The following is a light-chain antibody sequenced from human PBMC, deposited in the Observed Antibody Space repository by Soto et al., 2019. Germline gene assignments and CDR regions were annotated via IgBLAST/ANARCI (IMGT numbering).Light chain of an antibody. CDR2: AAS. CDR1: QSISSY. CDR3: QHSYSTSWT. J-gene: IGKJ1*01. Sequence: DIQMTQSPTSLSASVGDRVTITCRASQSISSYLNWYQQKPGKAPKLLIYAASSLQSGVPSRFSGSGSGTAFTLTISSLQPEDFATYYCQHSYSTSWTFGQGTKVEIK. V-gene: IGKV1-39*01.